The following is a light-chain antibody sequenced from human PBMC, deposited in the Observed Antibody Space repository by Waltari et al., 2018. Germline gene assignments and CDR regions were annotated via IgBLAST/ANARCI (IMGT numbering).Light chain of an antibody. V-gene: IGLV2-11*01. J-gene: IGLJ2*01. Sequence: QSSLTQPRSLSGPPGQSVTISCTGTSSDVGGYNYVSCYHQHPANAPKLIIYDVTKRPSGVPDRFSGSKSGNTASLTISGLQAEDEADYYCCSYAGPYTLIIFGGGTKLTVV. CDR2: DVT. CDR1: SSDVGGYNY. CDR3: CSYAGPYTLII.